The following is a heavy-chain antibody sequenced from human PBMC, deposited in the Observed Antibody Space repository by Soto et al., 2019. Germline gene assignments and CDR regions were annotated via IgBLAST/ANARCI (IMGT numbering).Heavy chain of an antibody. V-gene: IGHV5-51*01. J-gene: IGHJ4*02. CDR2: IYPGDSET. CDR1: GYRFTNYW. CDR3: ARSGDSSGYLGY. D-gene: IGHD3-22*01. Sequence: EVQLVQSGAEVKKPGESLKISCKASGYRFTNYWIGWVRQMPGKDLEWMGIIYPGDSETRYSPSFQGHVTISADKSISTTYLQWSNLKASDTAMYYCARSGDSSGYLGYWGQGTLITVSS.